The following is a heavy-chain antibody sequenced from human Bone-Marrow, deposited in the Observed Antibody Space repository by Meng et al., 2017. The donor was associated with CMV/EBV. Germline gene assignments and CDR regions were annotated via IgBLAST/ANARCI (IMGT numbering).Heavy chain of an antibody. D-gene: IGHD2-2*01. V-gene: IGHV1-69*05. Sequence: KISCKASGGTFSSYAISWVRQAPGQGLEWMGGIIPIFGTANYAQKFQGRVTITTDESTSTAYMELSSLRSEDTAVYYCAIGRYQLLFPVYYYYGMDVWGQGTTVTVSS. CDR2: IIPIFGTA. CDR1: GGTFSSYA. CDR3: AIGRYQLLFPVYYYYGMDV. J-gene: IGHJ6*02.